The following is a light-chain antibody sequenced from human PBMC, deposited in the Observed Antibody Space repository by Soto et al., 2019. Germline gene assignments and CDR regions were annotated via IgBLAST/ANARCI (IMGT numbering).Light chain of an antibody. CDR1: SSDVGGYNY. V-gene: IGLV2-11*01. CDR2: DVT. Sequence: QSVLTQPRSVSGSPGQSVTISCTGTSSDVGGYNYVSWYQQHPGKAPKLMIYDVTKRPSGVPDRFSGSKSVNTASLTISGLQAEDEADYYCCSYAGRYTWVFGGGTKLTVL. J-gene: IGLJ3*02. CDR3: CSYAGRYTWV.